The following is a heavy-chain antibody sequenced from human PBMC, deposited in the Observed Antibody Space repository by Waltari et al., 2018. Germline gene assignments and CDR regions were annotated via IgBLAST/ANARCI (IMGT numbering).Heavy chain of an antibody. CDR3: ARDRALDDFFDF. J-gene: IGHJ4*02. CDR2: ISYDGTNK. V-gene: IGHV3-30-3*01. CDR1: GFTFRDCA. Sequence: GGGVVQPGRSLRLSCAASGFTFRDCAMHWVRKAPGKGLEWVAVISYDGTNKDYADSVKGRVTISRDNSANTLILHMDSLRSEDTAVYYCARDRALDDFFDFWGQGTLVTVSS.